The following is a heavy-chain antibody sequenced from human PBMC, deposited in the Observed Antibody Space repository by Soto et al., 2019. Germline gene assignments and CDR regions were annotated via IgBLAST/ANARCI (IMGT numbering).Heavy chain of an antibody. CDR3: ARRVPALGGMDV. CDR1: GYTFTSYD. J-gene: IGHJ6*02. Sequence: QVQLVQSGAEVKKPGASVKVSCKASGYTFTSYDINWVRQATGQGLEWMGWMNPNSGNTGYAQKFQGRVNMTRNTSISTDYMELSSLRSEDTAVYYCARRVPALGGMDVWGQGTTVTVSS. CDR2: MNPNSGNT. D-gene: IGHD2-2*01. V-gene: IGHV1-8*01.